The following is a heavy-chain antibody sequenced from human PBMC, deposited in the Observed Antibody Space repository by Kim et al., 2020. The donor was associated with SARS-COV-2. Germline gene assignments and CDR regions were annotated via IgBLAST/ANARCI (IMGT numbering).Heavy chain of an antibody. CDR2: INHSGST. J-gene: IGHJ4*02. CDR3: SRRGSGYYI. D-gene: IGHD3-22*01. V-gene: IGHV4-34*01. Sequence: SETLSLTCAAYGGSFSGYYWSWIRQPPGKGLEWIGEINHSGSTNYNPSFKSRVTISVDTSKNQFSLKLSSVTAADTAVYYCSRRGSGYYIWGQGTLVTVS. CDR1: GGSFSGYY.